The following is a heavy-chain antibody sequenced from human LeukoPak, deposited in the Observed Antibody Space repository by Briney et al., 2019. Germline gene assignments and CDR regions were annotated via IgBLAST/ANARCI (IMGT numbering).Heavy chain of an antibody. CDR2: ISGSGGST. D-gene: IGHD1-14*01. CDR1: GFTFDDYA. J-gene: IGHJ6*03. Sequence: PGGSLRLSCAASGFTFDDYAMHWVRQAPGKGLEWVSAISGSGGSTYYADSVKGRLTISRDNSKNTLYLQMNSLRAEDTAVYYCANIKDYYYYYMDVWGKGTTVTVSS. V-gene: IGHV3-23*01. CDR3: ANIKDYYYYYMDV.